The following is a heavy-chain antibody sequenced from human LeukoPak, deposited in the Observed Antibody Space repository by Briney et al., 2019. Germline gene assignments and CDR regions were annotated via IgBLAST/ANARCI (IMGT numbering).Heavy chain of an antibody. V-gene: IGHV3-33*08. J-gene: IGHJ4*02. CDR2: IWYDGSNK. CDR1: GFTFNNYV. Sequence: PGGSLRLSCAASGFTFNNYVMHWVRQAPGMGLEWGALIWYDGSNKYYADSVKGRFTISRDNSKNTLYLQMNSLRAEDTAVYYCARVSGGDGYMGGIDYWGQGTLVTVSS. D-gene: IGHD5-24*01. CDR3: ARVSGGDGYMGGIDY.